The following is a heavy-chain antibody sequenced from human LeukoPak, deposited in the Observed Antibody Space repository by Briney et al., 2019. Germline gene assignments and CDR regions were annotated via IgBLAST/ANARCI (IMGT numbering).Heavy chain of an antibody. V-gene: IGHV4-34*01. CDR3: ARHQRWLMFNWFDP. Sequence: SETLSLTCAVYGGSFSDYYWSWIRQPPGKGLEWIGEINHSGSTNYNPSLKSRVTISVDTSKNQFSLKLSSVTAADTAVYYCARHQRWLMFNWFDPWGQGTLVTVSS. CDR1: GGSFSDYY. J-gene: IGHJ5*02. CDR2: INHSGST. D-gene: IGHD5-24*01.